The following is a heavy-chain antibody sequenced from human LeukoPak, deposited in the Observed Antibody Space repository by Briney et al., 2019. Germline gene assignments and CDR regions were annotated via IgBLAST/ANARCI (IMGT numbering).Heavy chain of an antibody. D-gene: IGHD6-13*01. CDR2: IYTSGST. CDR1: GGSISSYY. J-gene: IGHJ4*02. V-gene: IGHV4-4*07. Sequence: SETLSLTCTVSGGSISSYYWSWIRQPAGKGLEWIGRIYTSGSTNYNPSLKSRVTMSVDTYKNQFSLKLSSVTAADTAVYYCARHRRYSSSWFPLDFDYWGQGTLVTVSS. CDR3: ARHRRYSSSWFPLDFDY.